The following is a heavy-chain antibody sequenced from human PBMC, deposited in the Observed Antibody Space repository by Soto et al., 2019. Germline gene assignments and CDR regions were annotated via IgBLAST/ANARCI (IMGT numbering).Heavy chain of an antibody. D-gene: IGHD2-15*01. J-gene: IGHJ4*02. Sequence: SETLSLTCTVSGGSISSYYWSWIRQPPGKGLEWIGYIYYSGSTNYNPSLKSRVTISVDTSKNQFSLKLSSVTAADTAVYYCARGSCSGGSCYNYFDYWGQGTLVTVSS. CDR3: ARGSCSGGSCYNYFDY. CDR2: IYYSGST. CDR1: GGSISSYY. V-gene: IGHV4-59*01.